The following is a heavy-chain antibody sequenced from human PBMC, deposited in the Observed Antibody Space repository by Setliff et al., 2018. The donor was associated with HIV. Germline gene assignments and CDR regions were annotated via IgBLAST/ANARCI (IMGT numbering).Heavy chain of an antibody. CDR1: GGSISGYY. D-gene: IGHD6-19*01. V-gene: IGHV4-4*08. J-gene: IGHJ4*02. CDR3: ASGRGAVAGALHFDY. CDR2: IYTSGST. Sequence: PLATLSLTCTVSGGSISGYYWSWIRQSPGKGLEWIGYIYTSGSTKYNPSLKSRVTISLDSSKNQFSLKLSSVTAADTAVYYCASGRGAVAGALHFDYWGQGTRVTGSS.